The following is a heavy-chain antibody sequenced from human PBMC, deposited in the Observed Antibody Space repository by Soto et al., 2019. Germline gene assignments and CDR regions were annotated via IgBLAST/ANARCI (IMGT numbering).Heavy chain of an antibody. D-gene: IGHD2-2*01. Sequence: PGGSLRLSCAASGFTFSNAWMNWVRQAPGKGLEWVGRIKSKTDGGTTDYAAPVKGRFTISRDDSKNTLYLQMNSLKTEDTAVYYCTTGKPGYCSSTSCSFDPWGQGTLVTVSS. CDR2: IKSKTDGGTT. J-gene: IGHJ5*02. V-gene: IGHV3-15*07. CDR1: GFTFSNAW. CDR3: TTGKPGYCSSTSCSFDP.